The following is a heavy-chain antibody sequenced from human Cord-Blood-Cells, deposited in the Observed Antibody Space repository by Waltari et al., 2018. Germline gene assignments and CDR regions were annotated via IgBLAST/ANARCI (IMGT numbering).Heavy chain of an antibody. Sequence: EVQLLESGAGLVQPGGSRRRSCAAFVFTFSSLALMLVRQAPGKGLEWVSAISGSGGSTYYADSVKGRFTISRDNSKNTLYLQMNSLRAEDTAVYYCAKHSSSFRSYFDYWGQGTLVTVSS. J-gene: IGHJ4*02. D-gene: IGHD6-6*01. CDR1: VFTFSSLA. CDR2: ISGSGGST. V-gene: IGHV3-23*01. CDR3: AKHSSSFRSYFDY.